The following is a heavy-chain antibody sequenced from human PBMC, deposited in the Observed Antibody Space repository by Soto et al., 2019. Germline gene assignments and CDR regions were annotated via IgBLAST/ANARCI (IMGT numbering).Heavy chain of an antibody. J-gene: IGHJ4*02. CDR1: GFTFDDYT. CDR3: AKDNLSLSSGWYEDAPPWVRKKTYYFDY. D-gene: IGHD6-19*01. CDR2: ISWDGGST. V-gene: IGHV3-43*01. Sequence: EVQLVESGGVVVQPGGSLRLSCAASGFTFDDYTMHWVRQAPGKGLEWVSLISWDGGSTYYADSVKGRFTISRDNSKNSLYLQMNSLRTEDTALYYCAKDNLSLSSGWYEDAPPWVRKKTYYFDYWGQGTLVTVSS.